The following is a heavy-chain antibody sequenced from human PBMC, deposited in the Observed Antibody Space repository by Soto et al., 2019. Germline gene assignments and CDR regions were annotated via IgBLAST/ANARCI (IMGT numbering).Heavy chain of an antibody. CDR1: GVSISSYY. D-gene: IGHD3-22*01. Sequence: PSETLSLTCTVSGVSISSYYWSWIRQPAGKGLEWIGRIYTSGSTNYNPSLKSRVTMSVDTSKNQFSLKLSSVTAADTAVYYCARVNYYDSSGYDYFDYWGQGTLVTVSS. J-gene: IGHJ4*02. CDR2: IYTSGST. V-gene: IGHV4-4*07. CDR3: ARVNYYDSSGYDYFDY.